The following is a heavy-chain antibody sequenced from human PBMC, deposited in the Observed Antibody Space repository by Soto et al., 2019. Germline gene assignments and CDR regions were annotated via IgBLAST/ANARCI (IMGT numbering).Heavy chain of an antibody. CDR2: MNPDSGNT. Sequence: QVQLVQSGAEVKKPGASVKVSCKASGYTFTDYDIHWVRQTTGQGLEWMGWMNPDSGNTGQSKQFQGRVTMTRDTSISTAYMEMRSLRSEDTALYYCARGRFRRTWLDPWGQGTRVTVSS. V-gene: IGHV1-8*01. CDR3: ARGRFRRTWLDP. D-gene: IGHD3-16*01. J-gene: IGHJ5*02. CDR1: GYTFTDYD.